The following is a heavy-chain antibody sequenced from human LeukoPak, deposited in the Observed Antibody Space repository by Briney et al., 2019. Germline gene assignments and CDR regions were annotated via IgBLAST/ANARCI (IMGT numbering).Heavy chain of an antibody. D-gene: IGHD3-16*01. Sequence: GGSLRLSCAASGFTFSTAWMNWVRQAPGKGLEWVSYISSSSSTIYYADSVKGRFTISRDNAKNSLYLQMNSLRDEDTAVYYCAASRSDGGGIGFWGQGTLVTVSS. V-gene: IGHV3-48*02. J-gene: IGHJ4*03. CDR1: GFTFSTAW. CDR2: ISSSSSTI. CDR3: AASRSDGGGIGF.